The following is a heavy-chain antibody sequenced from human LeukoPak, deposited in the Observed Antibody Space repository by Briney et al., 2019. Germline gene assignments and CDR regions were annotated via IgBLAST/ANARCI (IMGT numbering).Heavy chain of an antibody. CDR1: GYTFTSYY. J-gene: IGHJ6*02. V-gene: IGHV1-46*01. D-gene: IGHD2-2*01. CDR2: INPSGGST. CDR3: ARAQAYCSSTSCAHNYYYGMDV. Sequence: ASVKVSCKASGYTFTSYYMHWVRQAPGQGLEWMGIINPSGGSTSYAQKFQGRVIMTRDTSTSTVYMELSSLGSEDTAVYYCARAQAYCSSTSCAHNYYYGMDVWGQGTTVTVSS.